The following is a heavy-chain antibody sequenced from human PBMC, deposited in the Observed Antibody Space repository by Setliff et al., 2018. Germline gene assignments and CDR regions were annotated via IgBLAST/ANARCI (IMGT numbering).Heavy chain of an antibody. Sequence: SETLSLTCTVSGGSISSGSYYWIWIRQPAGKGLEWIGHISTSGSTNYNPSLKSRVTIAVDTSKNQFSLKLRSVTAADTAVYYCARLRGAFDYWGQGTLGTVSS. D-gene: IGHD3-16*01. J-gene: IGHJ4*02. CDR2: ISTSGST. CDR1: GGSISSGSYY. CDR3: ARLRGAFDY. V-gene: IGHV4-61*09.